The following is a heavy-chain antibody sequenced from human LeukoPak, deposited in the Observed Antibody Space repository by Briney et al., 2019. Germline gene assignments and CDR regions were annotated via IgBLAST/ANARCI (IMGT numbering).Heavy chain of an antibody. J-gene: IGHJ4*02. V-gene: IGHV3-21*01. D-gene: IGHD3-16*02. CDR1: GFSFSSYS. CDR2: ISSSSSFI. CDR3: ARSMIMFGGVIVSFDY. Sequence: GGSLRLSCAASGFSFSSYSMNWVRQAPGKGLEWVSSISSSSSFIYYADSVKGRFTISRDNAKNSLYLQMNSLRAEDTAVYYCARSMIMFGGVIVSFDYWGQGTLVTVSS.